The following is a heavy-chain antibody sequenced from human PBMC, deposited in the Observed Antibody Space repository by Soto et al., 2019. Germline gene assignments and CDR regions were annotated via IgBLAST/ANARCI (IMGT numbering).Heavy chain of an antibody. Sequence: EVQLVESGGGLVQPGGSLRLSCAASGFTFSSYSMNWVRQAPGKGLEWVSYISSSSSTIYYAGSVKGRFTISRDHAKNSLYLQMNSLRDEDTAVYYCASWGHYGRSVDYWGQGTLVTVSS. V-gene: IGHV3-48*02. J-gene: IGHJ4*02. CDR3: ASWGHYGRSVDY. CDR2: ISSSSSTI. CDR1: GFTFSSYS. D-gene: IGHD3-10*01.